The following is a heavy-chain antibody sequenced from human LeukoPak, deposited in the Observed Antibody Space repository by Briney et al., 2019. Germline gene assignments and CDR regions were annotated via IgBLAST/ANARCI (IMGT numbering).Heavy chain of an antibody. CDR3: AGDRRTSGWYAS. Sequence: GGSLRLSCAASGFTFSSYGMHWVRQAPGKGLEWVAVISYDGSNKFYADSVKGRFTLSRDTLKNTVYLQMNSLTAEDTALYYCAGDRRTSGWYASWGQGTLVTVS. CDR1: GFTFSSYG. D-gene: IGHD6-19*01. J-gene: IGHJ5*01. V-gene: IGHV3-30*03. CDR2: ISYDGSNK.